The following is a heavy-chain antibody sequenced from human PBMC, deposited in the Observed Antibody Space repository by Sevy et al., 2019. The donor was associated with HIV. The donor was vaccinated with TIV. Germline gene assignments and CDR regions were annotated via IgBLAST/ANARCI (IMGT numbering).Heavy chain of an antibody. CDR1: GYTFRSYG. CDR2: ISPYTGDT. D-gene: IGHD2-2*01. CDR3: ARDKPQGVVVIPGAMWGGVDY. J-gene: IGHJ4*02. Sequence: ASVKVSCRASGYTFRSYGISWVRQAPGQGLEWMGWISPYTGDTDFARKVQGRISMTSDTSTSTAYMELRSLRPDDTAVYYCARDKPQGVVVIPGAMWGGVDYWGQGTLVTVSS. V-gene: IGHV1-18*01.